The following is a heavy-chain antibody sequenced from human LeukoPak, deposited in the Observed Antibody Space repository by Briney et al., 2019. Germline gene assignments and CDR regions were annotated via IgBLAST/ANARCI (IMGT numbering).Heavy chain of an antibody. CDR3: AILLGYCSGGSFSPYYFDD. V-gene: IGHV1-2*02. D-gene: IGHD2-15*01. Sequence: ASVKVSCKASGYTFTGYYMHWVRQAPGQGLEWMGWINPNSGGTNYAQKFQGRVTMTRDTSISTAYMELSSLRSDDTSVYYCAILLGYCSGGSFSPYYFDDWGQGPLVTVSS. CDR1: GYTFTGYY. J-gene: IGHJ4*02. CDR2: INPNSGGT.